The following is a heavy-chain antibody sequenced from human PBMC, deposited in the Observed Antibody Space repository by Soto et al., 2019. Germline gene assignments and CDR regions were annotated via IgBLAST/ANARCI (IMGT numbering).Heavy chain of an antibody. CDR2: IGEGGVSR. CDR1: GFDFSTYA. D-gene: IGHD3-10*01. Sequence: GGSLRLSCVASGFDFSTYAMSWVRQTPGKGLEWVSVIGEGGVSRVYADAVKGRFTISRDNSKNTLYLQMTSLRVDDTAMYYCARDSVTRVSSDIPGMDVWGQGTTVTVSS. CDR3: ARDSVTRVSSDIPGMDV. V-gene: IGHV3-23*01. J-gene: IGHJ6*02.